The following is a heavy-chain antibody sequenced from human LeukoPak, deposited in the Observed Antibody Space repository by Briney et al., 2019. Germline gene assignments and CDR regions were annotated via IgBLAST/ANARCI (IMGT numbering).Heavy chain of an antibody. J-gene: IGHJ4*02. CDR3: ARNWGDHFDWLHEY. CDR2: IWYDGSNR. D-gene: IGHD3-9*01. Sequence: GGSLRLSCAASGFTFSSYGMHWVRQAPGRGLEWVAIIWYDGSNRYYADSVKGRFTISRDNSKNTLYLQMNSLRAEDTAVYYCARNWGDHFDWLHEYWGQGTLVTVSS. CDR1: GFTFSSYG. V-gene: IGHV3-33*01.